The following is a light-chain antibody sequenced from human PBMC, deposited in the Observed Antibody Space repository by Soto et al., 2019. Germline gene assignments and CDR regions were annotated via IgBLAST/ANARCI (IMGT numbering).Light chain of an antibody. V-gene: IGLV4-69*01. Sequence: QPVLTQSPSASASLEASVKLTCTLSSGHSSYAIAWHQQQPEKGPRYLMKLNSDGSHSKGDGIPDRFSRSSSGAERYLTISSLQSEDEADYYCQTWGTGSWVFGGGTKLTVL. J-gene: IGLJ3*02. CDR3: QTWGTGSWV. CDR1: SGHSSYA. CDR2: LNSDGSH.